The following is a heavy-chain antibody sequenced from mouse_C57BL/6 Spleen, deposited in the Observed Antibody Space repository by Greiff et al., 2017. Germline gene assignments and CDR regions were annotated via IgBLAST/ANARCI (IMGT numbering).Heavy chain of an antibody. J-gene: IGHJ2*01. Sequence: VQLQQPGTELVKPGASVKLSCKASGYTFTSYWMHWVKQRPGQGLEWIGNINPSNGGTNYNEKFKSKATLTVDKSSSTAYMQLSSLTSEDSAVYYCARGLNTVVATLYYFDYWGQGTTLTVSS. D-gene: IGHD1-1*01. CDR2: INPSNGGT. V-gene: IGHV1-53*01. CDR3: ARGLNTVVATLYYFDY. CDR1: GYTFTSYW.